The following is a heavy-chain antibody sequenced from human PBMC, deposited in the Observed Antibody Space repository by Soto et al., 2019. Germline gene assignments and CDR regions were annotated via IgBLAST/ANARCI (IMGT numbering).Heavy chain of an antibody. CDR2: IYSSGNT. CDR1: GGSINNYY. J-gene: IGHJ4*02. V-gene: IGHV4-59*08. CDR3: ARFGARGRKNYFDY. D-gene: IGHD3-10*01. Sequence: QVQLQESGPGLVKPSETLSLTCTVSGGSINNYYWSWIRQPPGKGLECIGYIYSSGNTNYNPSLRSRVTISIDTSKNHFSLKLSSVTAADTAVYYCARFGARGRKNYFDYWGQGTLVTVSS.